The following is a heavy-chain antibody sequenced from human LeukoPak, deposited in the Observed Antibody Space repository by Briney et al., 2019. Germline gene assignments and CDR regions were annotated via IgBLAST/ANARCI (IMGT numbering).Heavy chain of an antibody. CDR3: GRDPPRDFGVVIMGGDYYMDV. J-gene: IGHJ6*03. D-gene: IGHD3-3*01. V-gene: IGHV1-69*13. Sequence: SVKVSCKASGGTFSSYAISWVRQAPGQGLEWMGGIIPIFGTANYAQKFQGRVTITADESTSTAYMELSSLRSDDTAVYYCGRDPPRDFGVVIMGGDYYMDVWGKGTTVTVSS. CDR2: IIPIFGTA. CDR1: GGTFSSYA.